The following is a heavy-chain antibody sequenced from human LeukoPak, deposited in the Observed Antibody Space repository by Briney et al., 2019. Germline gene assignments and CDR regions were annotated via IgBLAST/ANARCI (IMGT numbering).Heavy chain of an antibody. J-gene: IGHJ6*02. V-gene: IGHV4-59*01. D-gene: IGHD3-22*01. CDR2: IYYSGST. Sequence: TSETLSLTCTVSGGSISSYYWSWIRQPPGKGLEWLGYIYYSGSTNYNPSLKSRVTISVDTSKNQFSLKLSSVTAADTAVYYCASTPETYYYDSSGSSGYYYYGMDVWGQGTTVTVSS. CDR3: ASTPETYYYDSSGSSGYYYYGMDV. CDR1: GGSISSYY.